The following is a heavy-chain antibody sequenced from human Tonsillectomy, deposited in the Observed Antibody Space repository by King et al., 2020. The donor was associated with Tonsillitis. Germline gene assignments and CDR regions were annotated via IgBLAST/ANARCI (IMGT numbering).Heavy chain of an antibody. V-gene: IGHV3-30-3*01. CDR2: TSYDGSNK. CDR1: GFSFSSYA. J-gene: IGHJ3*01. CDR3: ARDQSYYDSSGYFSD. Sequence: VQLVESGGGVVQPGRSLRLSCAASGFSFSSYAMHWVRQAPGKGLEWVAVTSYDGSNKYYADFVRGRFTISRDNSKNTLYLQMNSLRAADTAVYYCARDQSYYDSSGYFSDWGQGTMVTVSS. D-gene: IGHD3-22*01.